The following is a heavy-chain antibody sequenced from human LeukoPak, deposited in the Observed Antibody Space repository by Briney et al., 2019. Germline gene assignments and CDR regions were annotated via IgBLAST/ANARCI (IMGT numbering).Heavy chain of an antibody. V-gene: IGHV1-8*01. Sequence: ASVKVSCKASGYTFISYDINWVRQATGQGLEWMGWMNPNSGNTGYAQKFQGRVTMTRNTSISTAYMELSSLRSEDTAVYYCARAFYYDSSGYYYHFDYWGQGTLVTVSS. J-gene: IGHJ4*02. D-gene: IGHD3-22*01. CDR2: MNPNSGNT. CDR3: ARAFYYDSSGYYYHFDY. CDR1: GYTFISYD.